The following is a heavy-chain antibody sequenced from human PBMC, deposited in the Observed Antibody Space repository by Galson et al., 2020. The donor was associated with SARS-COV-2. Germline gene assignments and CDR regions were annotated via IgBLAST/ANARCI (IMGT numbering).Heavy chain of an antibody. J-gene: IGHJ3*02. CDR3: ARGLVTYYDFWSASFLDAFDI. CDR1: GGSFSGYY. D-gene: IGHD3-3*01. CDR2: INHSGST. V-gene: IGHV4-34*01. Sequence: SETLSLTCAVYGGSFSGYYWSWIRQPPGKGLEWIGEINHSGSTNYNPSLKSRVTISVDTSKNQFSLKLSSVTAADTAVYYCARGLVTYYDFWSASFLDAFDIWGQGTMVTVSS.